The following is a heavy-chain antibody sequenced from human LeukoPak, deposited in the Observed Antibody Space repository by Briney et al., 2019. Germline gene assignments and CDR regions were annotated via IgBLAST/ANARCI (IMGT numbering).Heavy chain of an antibody. CDR2: ISYDGSNK. D-gene: IGHD1-26*01. CDR1: GFTFSSYA. V-gene: IGHV3-30-3*01. J-gene: IGHJ6*02. Sequence: GGSLRLSCAASGFTFSSYAMHWVRQAPGKGLEWVAVISYDGSNKYYADSVKGRFTISRDNSKNTLYLQMNSLRAEDTAVYYCAKGKGWGYSTYDYYGMDVWGQGTTVTVSS. CDR3: AKGKGWGYSTYDYYGMDV.